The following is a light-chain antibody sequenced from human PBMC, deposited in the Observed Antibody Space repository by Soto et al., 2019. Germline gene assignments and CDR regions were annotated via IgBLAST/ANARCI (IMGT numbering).Light chain of an antibody. CDR3: QVWDSGSAHVV. V-gene: IGLV3-21*04. CDR2: SDT. Sequence: SSELTQSPSVSVAPGKTASISCGGNNIGSKGVHWYQQKPGQAPVLVIYSDTDLPPVIPERFSGSNSANLATLTISRVEAGDEADYYCQVWDSGSAHVVLGGGTKLTVL. CDR1: NIGSKG. J-gene: IGLJ2*01.